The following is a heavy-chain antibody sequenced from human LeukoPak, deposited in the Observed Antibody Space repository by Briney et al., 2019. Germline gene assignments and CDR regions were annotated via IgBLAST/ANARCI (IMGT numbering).Heavy chain of an antibody. CDR3: AKDLAVARTLYYYYGMDV. CDR1: GFTFSSYA. J-gene: IGHJ6*02. CDR2: ISGSGGST. D-gene: IGHD6-19*01. V-gene: IGHV3-23*01. Sequence: GGSLRLSCAASGFTFSSYAMSWVRQAPGKGLEWVSVISGSGGSTYYADSVKGRFTISRDNSKNTLYLQMNSLRAEDTAVYYCAKDLAVARTLYYYYGMDVWGQGTTVTVSS.